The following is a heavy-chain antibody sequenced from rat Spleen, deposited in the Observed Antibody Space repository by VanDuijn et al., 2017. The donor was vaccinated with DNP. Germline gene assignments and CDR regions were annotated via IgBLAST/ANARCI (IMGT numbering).Heavy chain of an antibody. CDR1: GFTFSDYY. CDR3: ARWGYTTNYYSMWYFDL. J-gene: IGHJ1*01. CDR2: IRYDGGRN. V-gene: IGHV5-22*01. Sequence: EVQLVESGGGLVQPGRSLKLSCAASGFTFSDYYMAWVRQAPTEGLEWVAYIRYDGGRNYYGDSVKGRFTIYRDNARSTLSLQMNSVRSEDMAIYYCARWGYTTNYYSMWYFDLWGPGTMVTVSS. D-gene: IGHD1-6*01.